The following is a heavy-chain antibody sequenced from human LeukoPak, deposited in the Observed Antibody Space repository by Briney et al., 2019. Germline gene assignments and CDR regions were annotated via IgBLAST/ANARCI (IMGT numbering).Heavy chain of an antibody. D-gene: IGHD6-19*01. CDR3: ARAGDSGWYSRAYWYFDL. CDR1: GGSISSSSYY. CDR2: IYTSGST. J-gene: IGHJ2*01. V-gene: IGHV4-61*02. Sequence: PSETLSLTCTVSGGSISSSSYYWSWIRQPAGKGLEWIGRIYTSGSTYYNPSLKSRVTISVDTSKNQFSLKLSSVTAADTAVYYCARAGDSGWYSRAYWYFDLWGRGTLVTVSS.